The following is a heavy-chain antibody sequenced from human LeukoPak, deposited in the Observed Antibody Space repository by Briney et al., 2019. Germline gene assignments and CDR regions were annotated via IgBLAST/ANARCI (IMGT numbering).Heavy chain of an antibody. Sequence: GALRLSCAASRFSFSSYSMNWVRQAPGKGLEWVSSISSSSSYIYYADSLKGRFTISRDYAKNSLYLQMNSLRAEDTAVYYCARGSRGSGSYSGADAFDIWGQGTMVTVSS. CDR1: RFSFSSYS. V-gene: IGHV3-21*01. CDR2: ISSSSSYI. CDR3: ARGSRGSGSYSGADAFDI. D-gene: IGHD3-10*01. J-gene: IGHJ3*02.